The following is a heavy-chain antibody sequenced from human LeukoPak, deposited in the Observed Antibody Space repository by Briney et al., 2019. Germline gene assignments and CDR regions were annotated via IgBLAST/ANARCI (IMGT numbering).Heavy chain of an antibody. D-gene: IGHD3-22*01. Sequence: SETLSLTCTVSGGSISSYYWSWIRQPPGKGLEWIGYIYHSGSTNYNPSLKSRVTISVDTSKNQFSLKLSSVTAADTAVYYCARVSDDSSGYYHFDYWGQGTLVTVSS. CDR2: IYHSGST. CDR3: ARVSDDSSGYYHFDY. CDR1: GGSISSYY. J-gene: IGHJ4*02. V-gene: IGHV4-59*01.